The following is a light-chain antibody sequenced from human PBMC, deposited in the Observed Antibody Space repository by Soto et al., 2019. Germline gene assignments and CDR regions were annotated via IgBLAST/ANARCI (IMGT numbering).Light chain of an antibody. V-gene: IGKV3-20*01. Sequence: ENVMTQSPGTLSLSPVEIATLSCRASQSVSTNYVAWYQQKPGQAPRLLIYGASSRASGIPDRFRGSGSGTDFTLTISRLEPEDFAVYYCQQYANSHGTFGQGTKVDI. CDR3: QQYANSHGT. CDR2: GAS. J-gene: IGKJ1*01. CDR1: QSVSTNY.